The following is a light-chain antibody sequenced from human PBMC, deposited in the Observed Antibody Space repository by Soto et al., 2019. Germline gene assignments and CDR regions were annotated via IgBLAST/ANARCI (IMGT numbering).Light chain of an antibody. J-gene: IGLJ2*01. Sequence: QSALTQPPSASGSPGQSVTISCTGTSSDVGGYNYVSWYQQHPGKGPKLMIYEVTKRPSGVPDRFSGSKSGSTASLTVSRLQAEDEDHYYCSAYGGSNKFVVFGGGTMLTVL. CDR3: SAYGGSNKFVV. CDR1: SSDVGGYNY. V-gene: IGLV2-8*01. CDR2: EVT.